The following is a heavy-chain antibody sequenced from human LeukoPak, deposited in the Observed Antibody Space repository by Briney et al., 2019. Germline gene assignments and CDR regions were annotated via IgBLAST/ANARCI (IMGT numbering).Heavy chain of an antibody. D-gene: IGHD4-23*01. J-gene: IGHJ4*02. CDR3: TNGLCCGDYGGY. CDR1: GITFCRYD. CDR2: ISGSGART. V-gene: IGHV3-23*01. Sequence: GGSLRLSCAASGITFCRYDMSWVRQAPGEGPEWGSSISGSGARTYYADSVKGRFTISRDNSKNTLYLQMNNLRADDTAIYYCTNGLCCGDYGGYWGPGTLVTVSS.